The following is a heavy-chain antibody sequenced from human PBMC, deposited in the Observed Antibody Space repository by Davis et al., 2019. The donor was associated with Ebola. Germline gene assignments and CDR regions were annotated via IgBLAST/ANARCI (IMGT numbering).Heavy chain of an antibody. CDR3: ARDWSQGYCSSTSCYMRDY. CDR2: INPSGGST. Sequence: ASVKVSCKASGYTFTSYYMHWVRQAPGQGLEWMGIINPSGGSTSYAQKFQGRVTMTRDTSTSTVYMELSSLRSEDTAVYYCARDWSQGYCSSTSCYMRDYWGQGTLVTVSS. D-gene: IGHD2-2*02. CDR1: GYTFTSYY. V-gene: IGHV1-46*01. J-gene: IGHJ4*02.